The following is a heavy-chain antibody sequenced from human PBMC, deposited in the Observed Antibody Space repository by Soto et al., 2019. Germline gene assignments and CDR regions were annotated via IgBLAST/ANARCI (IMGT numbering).Heavy chain of an antibody. J-gene: IGHJ3*02. CDR2: IYSGGST. V-gene: IGHV3-66*01. Sequence: GGSLRLSCAASGFTVSSNYMSWVRQAPGKGLEWVSVIYSGGSTYYADSVKGRFTISRDNSKNTLYLQMNSLRAEDTAVYYCARDNGYSSGWLAFDIWGQGTMVTVS. D-gene: IGHD6-19*01. CDR1: GFTVSSNY. CDR3: ARDNGYSSGWLAFDI.